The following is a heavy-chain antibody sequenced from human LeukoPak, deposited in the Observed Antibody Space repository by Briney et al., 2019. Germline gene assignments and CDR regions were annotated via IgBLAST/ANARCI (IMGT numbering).Heavy chain of an antibody. CDR2: IYYSGST. CDR1: GGSISSGDYY. J-gene: IGHJ4*02. V-gene: IGHV4-30-4*01. Sequence: SETLSLTCTVSGGSISSGDYYWNWIRQPPGKGLEWIGYIYYSGSTYYNPSLKSRVTISVDTSKNQFSLKLSSVTAADTAVYYCASLFSGYDPLDYWGQGTLVTVSS. CDR3: ASLFSGYDPLDY. D-gene: IGHD5-12*01.